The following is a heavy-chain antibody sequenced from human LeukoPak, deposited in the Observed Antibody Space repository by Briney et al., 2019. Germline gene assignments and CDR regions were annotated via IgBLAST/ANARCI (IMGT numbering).Heavy chain of an antibody. D-gene: IGHD1-26*01. CDR1: GFTFDDYG. CDR3: ARPRGSYYANAFDI. CDR2: INWNGGST. J-gene: IGHJ3*02. V-gene: IGHV3-20*04. Sequence: GGSLRLSCAASGFTFDDYGMSWVRQAPGKGLEWVSGINWNGGSTGYADSVKGRFTISRDNAKNSLYLQMNSLRAEDTALYYCARPRGSYYANAFDIWGQGTMVTVSS.